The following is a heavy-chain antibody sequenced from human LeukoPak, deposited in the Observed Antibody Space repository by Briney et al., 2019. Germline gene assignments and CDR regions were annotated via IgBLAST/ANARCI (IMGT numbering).Heavy chain of an antibody. Sequence: SETLSLTCTVSGGSISSYYWSWIRQPPGKGLEWIGYIYYSGSTNYNPSLKSRVTISVDTSKNQFSLKLSSVAAADTAVYYCARASGSYADAFDPWGQGTLVTVSS. CDR2: IYYSGST. D-gene: IGHD1-26*01. V-gene: IGHV4-59*01. CDR3: ARASGSYADAFDP. J-gene: IGHJ5*02. CDR1: GGSISSYY.